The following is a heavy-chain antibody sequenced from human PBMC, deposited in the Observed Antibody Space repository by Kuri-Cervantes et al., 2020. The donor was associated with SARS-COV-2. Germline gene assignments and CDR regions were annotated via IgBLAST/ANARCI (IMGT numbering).Heavy chain of an antibody. CDR1: GFTVSSYG. CDR3: ARDRVYFDY. CDR2: ISSSGNTI. Sequence: LSLTCAVSGFTVSSYGMNWVRQAPGKGPEWVSHISSSGNTIYYADSVKGRFTISRDNAKNSLYLQMNSLRAEDTAVYYCARDRVYFDYWGQGTLVTVSS. J-gene: IGHJ4*02. V-gene: IGHV3-48*03.